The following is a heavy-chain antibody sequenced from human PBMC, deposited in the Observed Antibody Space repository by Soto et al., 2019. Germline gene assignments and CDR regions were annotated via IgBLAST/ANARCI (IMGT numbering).Heavy chain of an antibody. Sequence: GESLKISCKGSGYSFTSYWIGWVRQMPGKGLEWMGIIYPGDSDTRYSPSFQGQVTISADKSISTAYLQWSSLKASDTAMYYCARHKRCSSTSCWAYYYGMDVWGKGTTVTVSS. V-gene: IGHV5-51*01. CDR2: IYPGDSDT. J-gene: IGHJ6*04. CDR3: ARHKRCSSTSCWAYYYGMDV. D-gene: IGHD2-2*01. CDR1: GYSFTSYW.